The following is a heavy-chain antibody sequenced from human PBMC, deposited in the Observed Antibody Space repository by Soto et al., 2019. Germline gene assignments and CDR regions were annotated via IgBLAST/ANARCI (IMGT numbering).Heavy chain of an antibody. V-gene: IGHV4-59*08. CDR3: ARGGYSSSWRQNRWFDP. CDR2: VYYSGST. J-gene: IGHJ5*02. D-gene: IGHD6-13*01. Sequence: SETLSLTCTVSGGSISGYYWSWFRQPPGKGLEWIASVYYSGSTNYNPSLKGRVTISVDTSKNQFSLKLSSVTAADTAVYYCARGGYSSSWRQNRWFDPWGQGTLVTVSS. CDR1: GGSISGYY.